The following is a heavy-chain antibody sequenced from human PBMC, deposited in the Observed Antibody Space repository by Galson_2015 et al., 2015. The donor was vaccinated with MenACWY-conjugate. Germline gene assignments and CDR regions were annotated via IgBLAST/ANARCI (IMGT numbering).Heavy chain of an antibody. V-gene: IGHV3-30*10. J-gene: IGHJ3*01. CDR2: VSYDASSR. CDR3: VRAEGWLRSAFDL. Sequence: SLRLSCAASGFRFSSYTFCWVRQSPGKGLEWVAVVSYDASSRYYRDSVQGRFTVSRDNSKNTVSLEMSSLGPEDSAVSYCVRAEGWLRSAFDLWGQGTMVTVSS. D-gene: IGHD5-12*01. CDR1: GFRFSSYT.